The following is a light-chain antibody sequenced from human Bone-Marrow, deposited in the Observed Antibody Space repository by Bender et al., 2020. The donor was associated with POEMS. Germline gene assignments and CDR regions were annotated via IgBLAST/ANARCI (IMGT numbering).Light chain of an antibody. V-gene: IGLV2-14*03. Sequence: QSALTQPPSASGSPGQSVTISCTGTSRDVGGYKYVSWYQQHPDKAPKLLIYDVTNRPSGVSSRFSGSKSGNTASLTISGLQAEDEADYFCSSYASSTTLVVFGTGTKVTVL. CDR1: SRDVGGYKY. CDR3: SSYASSTTLVV. J-gene: IGLJ1*01. CDR2: DVT.